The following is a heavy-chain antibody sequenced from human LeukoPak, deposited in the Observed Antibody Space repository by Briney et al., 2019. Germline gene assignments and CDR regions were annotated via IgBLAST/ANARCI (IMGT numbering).Heavy chain of an antibody. Sequence: SETLSLTCTVSGGSISSSSYYWGWIRQPPGKGLEWIGSIYYSGSTYYNPSLKSRVTISVDTSKNQFSLKLSSVTAADTAVYYCARMTYYYDSSGCHFDYWGQGTLVTVSS. CDR1: GGSISSSSYY. V-gene: IGHV4-39*01. D-gene: IGHD3-22*01. CDR2: IYYSGST. J-gene: IGHJ4*02. CDR3: ARMTYYYDSSGCHFDY.